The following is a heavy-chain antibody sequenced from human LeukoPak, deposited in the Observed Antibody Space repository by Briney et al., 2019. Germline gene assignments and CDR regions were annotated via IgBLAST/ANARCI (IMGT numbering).Heavy chain of an antibody. CDR2: IIPIFGTA. D-gene: IGHD1-1*01. Sequence: SVKVSCKASGGTFSSYTFSWVRQAPGQGLEWMGGIIPIFGTANYAQKFQGRVTITADESTSTAYMELSSLRSEDTAVYYCASVNWNDGGYFDYWGQGTLVTVSS. V-gene: IGHV1-69*13. CDR3: ASVNWNDGGYFDY. J-gene: IGHJ4*02. CDR1: GGTFSSYT.